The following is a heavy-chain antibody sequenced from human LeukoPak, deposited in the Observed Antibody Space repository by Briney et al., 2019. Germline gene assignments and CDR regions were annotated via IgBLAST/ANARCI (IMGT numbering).Heavy chain of an antibody. D-gene: IGHD5-12*01. J-gene: IGHJ4*02. V-gene: IGHV3-7*01. CDR2: INEDGRDK. CDR1: GFTLSTYW. Sequence: GGSLRLSCAASGFTLSTYWMTWVRQAPGKGLEWVANINEDGRDKYYVDSVKGRFTISRFNAGNSLFLQMDRLTAEDTGVYYCARGRGTPDHWGQGTLVSVSS. CDR3: ARGRGTPDH.